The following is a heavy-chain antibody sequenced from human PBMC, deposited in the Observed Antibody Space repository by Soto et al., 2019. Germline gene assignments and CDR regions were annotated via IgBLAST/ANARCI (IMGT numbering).Heavy chain of an antibody. CDR3: AKRPKAGRPVDV. V-gene: IGHV3-23*01. CDR1: GFTFTSYS. Sequence: EVQLSESGGGLVQPGGSLRLSCAASGFTFTSYSMSWVRQAPGKGLEWVSAINPSGDTTYHADSVKGRLTISRDNSKNTLYLQMDSLRAEDTAIYYCAKRPKAGRPVDVWGKGTTVTVSS. CDR2: INPSGDTT. D-gene: IGHD6-6*01. J-gene: IGHJ6*04.